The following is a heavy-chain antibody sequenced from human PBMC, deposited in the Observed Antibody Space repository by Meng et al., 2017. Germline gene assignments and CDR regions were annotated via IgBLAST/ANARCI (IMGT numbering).Heavy chain of an antibody. V-gene: IGHV2-5*02. CDR1: GFSLSTGGVG. J-gene: IGHJ5*01. Sequence: QLALQESGPTRVKPTQSVTLTSTFYGFSLSTGGVGVGWIRQPPGKALEGFGLIYWDDDTRYSPSLKSRLSITKDASKNQVFLTMTNMDPADTATYYCAHRSSAWAFDSWGRGTLVTVSS. CDR3: AHRSSAWAFDS. D-gene: IGHD7-27*01. CDR2: IYWDDDT.